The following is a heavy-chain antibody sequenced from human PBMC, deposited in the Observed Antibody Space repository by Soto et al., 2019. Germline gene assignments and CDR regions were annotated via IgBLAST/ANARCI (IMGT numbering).Heavy chain of an antibody. Sequence: SETLSLTCSVSGGSVSSESYYWSWIRQTPGKGLEWIGNDENSGSTKYNPSLKSRVTISVDTSKNQFSLKLSSMTGADTAVYYCARERGDSHWIDPWGQGTLVTVSS. CDR1: GGSVSSESYY. CDR2: DENSGST. J-gene: IGHJ5*02. CDR3: ARERGDSHWIDP. D-gene: IGHD2-21*01. V-gene: IGHV4-61*01.